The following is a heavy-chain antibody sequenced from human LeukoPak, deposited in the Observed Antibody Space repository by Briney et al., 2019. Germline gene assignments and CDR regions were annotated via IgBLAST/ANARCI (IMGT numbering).Heavy chain of an antibody. V-gene: IGHV1-2*02. CDR2: IDPNSGGT. J-gene: IGHJ4*02. CDR1: GYTFTGYH. CDR3: AGDTGRDGYSFDY. D-gene: IGHD5-24*01. Sequence: ASVKVSCKASGYTFTGYHMHWVRQAPGQGPEWMGWIDPNSGGTNFVQKFQGRVTMTRDTSISTAYMELSGLRSDDTAVYYCAGDTGRDGYSFDYWGQGTLVTVSS.